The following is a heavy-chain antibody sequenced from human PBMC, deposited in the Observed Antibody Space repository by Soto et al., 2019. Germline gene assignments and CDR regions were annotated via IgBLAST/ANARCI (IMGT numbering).Heavy chain of an antibody. CDR3: AKGSMVRGVIYYYYGMDV. CDR2: ISGSGGST. J-gene: IGHJ6*02. Sequence: LRLSCAASGFTFSSYAMSWVRQAPGKGLEWVSAISGSGGSTYYADSVKGRFTISRDDSKNTLYLQMDSLRAEDTAVYYCAKGSMVRGVIYYYYGMDVWGQGTTVTVSS. V-gene: IGHV3-23*01. D-gene: IGHD3-10*01. CDR1: GFTFSSYA.